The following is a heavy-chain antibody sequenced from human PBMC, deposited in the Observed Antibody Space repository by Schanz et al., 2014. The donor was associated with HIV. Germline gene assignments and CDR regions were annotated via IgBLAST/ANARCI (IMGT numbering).Heavy chain of an antibody. D-gene: IGHD2-2*01. J-gene: IGHJ4*02. CDR1: GFTFRSYG. Sequence: QVQLVESGGGVVQPGRSLRLSCAASGFTFRSYGMHWVRQAPGKGLEWVAVTWYDGSNKYYADSVKGRFTISRDNSKNTVYLQINSLSLDDTAIYYCARGLPGLDYWGQGVLVTVSS. CDR2: TWYDGSNK. CDR3: ARGLPGLDY. V-gene: IGHV3-33*01.